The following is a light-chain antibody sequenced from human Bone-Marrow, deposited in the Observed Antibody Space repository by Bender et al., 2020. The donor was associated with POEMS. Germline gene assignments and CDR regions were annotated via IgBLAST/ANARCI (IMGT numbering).Light chain of an antibody. CDR1: KLGHKY. Sequence: SYDLTQPPSLSVSPGQTASITCSGDKLGHKYACWYQQKPGQSPVLVIYEDSKRPSGIPERFSGSNSGNTATLTISGTQAMDEADYYCQAWDSSTVVFGGGTKLTVL. V-gene: IGLV3-1*01. CDR2: EDS. J-gene: IGLJ2*01. CDR3: QAWDSSTVV.